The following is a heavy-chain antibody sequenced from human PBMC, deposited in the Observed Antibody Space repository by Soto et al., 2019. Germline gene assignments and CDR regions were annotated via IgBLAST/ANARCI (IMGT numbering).Heavy chain of an antibody. D-gene: IGHD2-15*01. V-gene: IGHV5-51*01. Sequence: GESLKISCQGSGYSFSRYWIPWVRQLPAKGLEWMGIIFPADSDTKYSPSFQGQVTISADKSISTAYLQWSSLKASDTAMYYCASSVVVPSTMNYFDYWGQGSLVTVSS. CDR1: GYSFSRYW. CDR3: ASSVVVPSTMNYFDY. CDR2: IFPADSDT. J-gene: IGHJ4*02.